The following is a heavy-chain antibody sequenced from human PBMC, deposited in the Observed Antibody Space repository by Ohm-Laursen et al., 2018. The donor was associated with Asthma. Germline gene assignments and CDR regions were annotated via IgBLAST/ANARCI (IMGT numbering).Heavy chain of an antibody. CDR1: GDSISSGNNY. D-gene: IGHD3-22*01. CDR3: ARGTFYYESTGYYFFDH. Sequence: TLSLTCTVSGDSISSGNNYWSWIRQHPGKGLEWIGYIYYSGITYSNPSLRSRVSISVDTSKNQFSLKLSPVTAADTAVYYCARGTFYYESTGYYFFDHWGQGAPVTVSS. V-gene: IGHV4-31*03. J-gene: IGHJ4*02. CDR2: IYYSGIT.